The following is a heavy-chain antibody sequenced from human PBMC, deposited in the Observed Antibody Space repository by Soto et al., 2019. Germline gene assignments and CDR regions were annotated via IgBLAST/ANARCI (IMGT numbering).Heavy chain of an antibody. V-gene: IGHV3-33*03. Sequence: PGGSLRLSCAASGFTFSSYGMHWVRQAPGKGLEWVAVIWYDGSNKYYADSVKGRFTISRDNAKNSLYLQMNSLRAEDTALYYCAKFTSLVNHYYMDVWGKGTTVTVSS. CDR1: GFTFSSYG. CDR3: AKFTSLVNHYYMDV. D-gene: IGHD2-21*01. CDR2: IWYDGSNK. J-gene: IGHJ6*03.